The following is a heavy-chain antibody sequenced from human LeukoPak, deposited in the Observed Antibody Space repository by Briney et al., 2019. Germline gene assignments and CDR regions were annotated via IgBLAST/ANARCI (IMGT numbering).Heavy chain of an antibody. CDR1: GLTVSSIY. Sequence: GRSLRLSCAASGLTVSSIYMSWVRQAPGKGLEWVSVIYSGGSTYYADSVRGRFTISRDNSKNTLYLQMNSLRVEDTAVYYCARERVPSGSYFDYWGQGTLVTVSS. CDR2: IYSGGST. D-gene: IGHD1-26*01. V-gene: IGHV3-66*01. CDR3: ARERVPSGSYFDY. J-gene: IGHJ4*02.